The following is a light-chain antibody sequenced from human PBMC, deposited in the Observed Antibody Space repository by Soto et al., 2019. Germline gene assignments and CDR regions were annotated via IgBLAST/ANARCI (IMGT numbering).Light chain of an antibody. J-gene: IGKJ4*01. CDR2: DAS. CDR1: QSVRSW. Sequence: DIQMTHSPATLSASVGDRVTITCRASQSVRSWLAWYQQKPGTAPKLLIFDASRLESGVPSRFSGSASGTELTLTISSLQPDDFATYYCQQYDNYQLSLGGGTKVHIK. CDR3: QQYDNYQLS. V-gene: IGKV1-5*01.